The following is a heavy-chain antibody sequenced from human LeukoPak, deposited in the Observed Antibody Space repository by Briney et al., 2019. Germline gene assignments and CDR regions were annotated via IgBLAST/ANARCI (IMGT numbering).Heavy chain of an antibody. CDR3: ARVVHRAGYLDWLYGAFDV. CDR2: IYYSGST. V-gene: IGHV4-59*11. J-gene: IGHJ3*01. Sequence: SETLSLTCTVSGGSISSHYWSWIRQPPGKGLEWIGYIYYSGSTNYNPSLKSRVTISVDTSKNQFSLKLSSVTAADTAVYYCARVVHRAGYLDWLYGAFDVWGQGTMVTVSS. D-gene: IGHD3-9*01. CDR1: GGSISSHY.